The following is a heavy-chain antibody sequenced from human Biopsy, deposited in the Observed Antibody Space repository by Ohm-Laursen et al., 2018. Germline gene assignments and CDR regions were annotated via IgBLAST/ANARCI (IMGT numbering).Heavy chain of an antibody. CDR2: RFHSGSP. J-gene: IGHJ4*02. Sequence: TLSLTCIVSGGSITGDFWTWIRQTPEKGLEWIGYRFHSGSPIYNPSLQSRVTISIDTSKNQFSLTLSSVSAADTAVYYCARLSRRGYIIFFDYWGRGTRVTVSS. D-gene: IGHD5-12*01. CDR1: GGSITGDF. CDR3: ARLSRRGYIIFFDY. V-gene: IGHV4-59*08.